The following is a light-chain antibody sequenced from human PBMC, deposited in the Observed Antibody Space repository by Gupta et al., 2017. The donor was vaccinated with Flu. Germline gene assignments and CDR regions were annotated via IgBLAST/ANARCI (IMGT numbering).Light chain of an antibody. CDR2: AAT. J-gene: IGKJ1*01. CDR3: QQSYSPWS. V-gene: IGKV1-39*01. Sequence: DMQMTQSPSSLSASVGDRVNITCRAGRSVSSYLNWYQQKPGKGPELLIYAATKEQRGVPSRFGGGGEKKDFTPTSNGRQEEASEYYYQQQSYSPWSFGQGTKVEI. CDR1: RSVSSY.